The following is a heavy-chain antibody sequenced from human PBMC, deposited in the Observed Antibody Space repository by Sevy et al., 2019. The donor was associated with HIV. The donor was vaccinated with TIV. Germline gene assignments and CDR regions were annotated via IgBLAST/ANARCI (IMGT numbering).Heavy chain of an antibody. CDR2: TSYNEGGE. D-gene: IGHD6-19*01. Sequence: GGSLRLSCVASGFTFSNYGTHWVRQAPGKGLEWVAITSYNEGGENYADSVKGRFTISRDNSKNTVYLQMYRLTTEDTGVYYCAKDTGSSGYDHYGLDVWGQGTPVTVSS. V-gene: IGHV3-30*18. J-gene: IGHJ6*02. CDR3: AKDTGSSGYDHYGLDV. CDR1: GFTFSNYG.